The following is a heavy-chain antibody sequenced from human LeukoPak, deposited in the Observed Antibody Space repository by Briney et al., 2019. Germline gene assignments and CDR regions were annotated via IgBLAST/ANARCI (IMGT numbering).Heavy chain of an antibody. CDR1: GFTFSSYE. CDR2: ISSSDSTI. Sequence: GGSLRLSCAASGFTFSSYEMHWVRQPPGKGLEWVSYISSSDSTIYYADSVKGRFTIARDNAKNSLYLQMNSLRVEETAVYYCARDYGGSSPFDYWGQGTLVTVSS. CDR3: ARDYGGSSPFDY. D-gene: IGHD4-23*01. V-gene: IGHV3-48*03. J-gene: IGHJ4*02.